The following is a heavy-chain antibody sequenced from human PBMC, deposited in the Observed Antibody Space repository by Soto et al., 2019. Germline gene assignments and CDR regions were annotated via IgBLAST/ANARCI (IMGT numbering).Heavy chain of an antibody. V-gene: IGHV3-23*01. Sequence: PGGSLRLSCAASGFTFSSYAMSWVRQAPGKGLEWVSASSGSGGSTYYAGSVKGRFTISRDNSKNTLYLQMNSRGAEDTAVYYCVKDNMVRGVIGYYDYWGQGTLVTVSS. CDR1: GFTFSSYA. J-gene: IGHJ4*02. D-gene: IGHD3-10*01. CDR3: VKDNMVRGVIGYYDY. CDR2: SSGSGGST.